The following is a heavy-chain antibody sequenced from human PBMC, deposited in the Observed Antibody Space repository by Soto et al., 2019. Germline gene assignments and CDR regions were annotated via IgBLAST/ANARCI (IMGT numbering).Heavy chain of an antibody. CDR3: ARRYCSGGSCYHPYDY. J-gene: IGHJ4*02. CDR2: VSGSGGST. D-gene: IGHD2-15*01. CDR1: GFTFTNYA. Sequence: GGSLRLSCAASGFTFTNYAMHWVRQAPGKGLEYVSAVSGSGGSTYYANSVKGRFTISRDNSKHTLYLQMASLTAEDMAVYYCARRYCSGGSCYHPYDYWGQGTLVTVSS. V-gene: IGHV3-64*01.